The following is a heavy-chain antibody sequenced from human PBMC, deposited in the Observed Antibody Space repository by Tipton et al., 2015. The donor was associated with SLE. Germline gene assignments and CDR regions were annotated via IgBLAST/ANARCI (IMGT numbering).Heavy chain of an antibody. Sequence: SLRLSCAASGFTFSDYYMSWIRQAPGKGLEWVSYISSSSSYTNYADSVKGRFTISRDNPKNSLYLQMNSLRAEDTAVYYCARDHSQLYAFDIWGQGTMVTVSS. D-gene: IGHD1-1*01. CDR1: GFTFSDYY. CDR3: ARDHSQLYAFDI. CDR2: ISSSSSYT. J-gene: IGHJ3*02. V-gene: IGHV3-11*06.